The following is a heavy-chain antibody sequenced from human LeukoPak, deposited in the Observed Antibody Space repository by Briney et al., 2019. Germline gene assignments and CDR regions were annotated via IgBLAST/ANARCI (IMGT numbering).Heavy chain of an antibody. CDR2: IIPIFGTA. CDR3: ASSRSRAFYYFDY. CDR1: GGTFSSYA. J-gene: IGHJ4*02. V-gene: IGHV1-69*13. Sequence: SVKVSCKASGGTFSSYAISWVRQAPGQGLEWMGGIIPIFGTANYAQKFQGRVTITADESTSTAYMELSSLRSEDTAVYYCASSRSRAFYYFDYWGRGTLVTVSS.